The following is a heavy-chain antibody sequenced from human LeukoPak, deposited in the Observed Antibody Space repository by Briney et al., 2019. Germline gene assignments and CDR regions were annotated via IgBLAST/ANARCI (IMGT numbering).Heavy chain of an antibody. V-gene: IGHV3-33*01. CDR2: IWYDGKNE. D-gene: IGHD2-8*01. CDR3: ARDRHCTNGVCHNLPGKDV. Sequence: GGSLRLSCVASGFTFSSYGMHWVRQAPGKGLEWVADIWYDGKNEHFADSVKGRFTISRDNSKNTLYLQMNSLRAEDTAVYYCARDRHCTNGVCHNLPGKDVWGQGTTVTVSS. CDR1: GFTFSSYG. J-gene: IGHJ6*02.